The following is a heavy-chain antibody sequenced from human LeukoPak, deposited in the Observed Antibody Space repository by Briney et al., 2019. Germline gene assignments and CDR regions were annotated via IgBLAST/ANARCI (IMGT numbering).Heavy chain of an antibody. CDR3: AGHTYTGLGDY. D-gene: IGHD6-19*01. V-gene: IGHV4-59*01. CDR2: IYYSGST. J-gene: IGHJ4*02. CDR1: GGSISSYY. Sequence: SETLSLTCTVSGGSISSYYWSLIREPPGKGLEWIGYIYYSGSTNYNPSLKSRVTISVDTSKNQFSLKLSSVTAADTAVYYCAGHTYTGLGDYWGQGTLVTVSS.